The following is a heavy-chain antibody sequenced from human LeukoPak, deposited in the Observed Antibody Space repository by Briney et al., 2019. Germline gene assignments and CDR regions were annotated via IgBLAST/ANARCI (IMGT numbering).Heavy chain of an antibody. J-gene: IGHJ6*03. CDR3: AALYGSGSIYYYYYMDV. D-gene: IGHD3-10*01. CDR2: TFYSGST. V-gene: IGHV4-39*07. Sequence: SETLSLTCTVSGGSISTSNYYWGWIRQPPGKGLEWIGNTFYSGSTYYSPSLKSRVTISLDTSRNQFSLKLNSVTAADTAVYYCAALYGSGSIYYYYYMDVWGKGTTVTVSS. CDR1: GGSISTSNYY.